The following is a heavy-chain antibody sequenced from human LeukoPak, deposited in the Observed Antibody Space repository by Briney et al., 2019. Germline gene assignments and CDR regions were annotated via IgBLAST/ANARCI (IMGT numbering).Heavy chain of an antibody. Sequence: HPGGSLRLSCAASGFTFSSYDMHWVRQATGKGLEWVSAIGTAGDTYYPGSVKGRFTISRENAKNSLYLQMNSLRAGDTAVYYCARVKPSSSLTPNYYYYGMDVWGQGTTVTVSS. D-gene: IGHD6-13*01. J-gene: IGHJ6*02. V-gene: IGHV3-13*01. CDR2: IGTAGDT. CDR3: ARVKPSSSLTPNYYYYGMDV. CDR1: GFTFSSYD.